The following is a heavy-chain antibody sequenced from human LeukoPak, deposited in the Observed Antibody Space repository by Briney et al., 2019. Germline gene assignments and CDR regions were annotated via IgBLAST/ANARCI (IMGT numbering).Heavy chain of an antibody. D-gene: IGHD2-2*01. Sequence: ASVKVSCKASGYTFTSYGISWVRQAPGQGLEWMGGFDPEDGETIYAQKFQGRVTMTEDTSTDTAYMELSSLRSEDTAVYYCATVGVVVPAASFDYWGQGTLVTVSS. CDR3: ATVGVVVPAASFDY. V-gene: IGHV1-24*01. J-gene: IGHJ4*02. CDR2: FDPEDGET. CDR1: GYTFTSYG.